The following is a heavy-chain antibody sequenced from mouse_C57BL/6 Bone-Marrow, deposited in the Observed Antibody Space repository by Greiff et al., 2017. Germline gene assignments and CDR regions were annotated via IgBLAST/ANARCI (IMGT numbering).Heavy chain of an antibody. J-gene: IGHJ3*01. Sequence: VQLQQPGAELVMPGASVKLSCKASGYTFTSYWMHWVKQRPGQGLEWIGEIDPSDSYTNYNQKFKGKSTLTVDKSSSTAYMQLSSLTSEDSAVYYCARARSYYYGFAYWGQGTLVTVSA. CDR3: ARARSYYYGFAY. V-gene: IGHV1-69*01. D-gene: IGHD1-1*01. CDR2: IDPSDSYT. CDR1: GYTFTSYW.